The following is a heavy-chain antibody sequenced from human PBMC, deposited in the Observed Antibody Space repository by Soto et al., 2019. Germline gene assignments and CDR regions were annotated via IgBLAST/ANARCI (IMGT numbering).Heavy chain of an antibody. D-gene: IGHD3-9*01. CDR3: ARQPQYYDILTGYYPTPSYFDY. J-gene: IGHJ4*02. Sequence: SETLSLTCTVSGGSISSSSYYWGWIRQPPGKGLEWIGSIYYSGSTYYNPSLKSRVTISVDTSKNQFSLKLSSVTAADTAVYYCARQPQYYDILTGYYPTPSYFDYWGQGTLVTVSS. CDR2: IYYSGST. CDR1: GGSISSSSYY. V-gene: IGHV4-39*01.